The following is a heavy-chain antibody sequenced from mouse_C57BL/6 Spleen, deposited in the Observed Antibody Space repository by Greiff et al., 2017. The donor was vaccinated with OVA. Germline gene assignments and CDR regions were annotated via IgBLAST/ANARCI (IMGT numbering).Heavy chain of an antibody. D-gene: IGHD2-3*01. CDR3: ARDYDGYSAWFAY. Sequence: EVKLEESGPGMVKPSQSLSLTCTVTGYSITSGYDWHWIRHFPGNKLEWMGYISYSGSTNYNPSLKSRISITHDTSKNHFFLKLNSVTTEDTATYYCARDYDGYSAWFAYWGQGTLVTVSA. CDR2: ISYSGST. CDR1: GYSITSGYD. J-gene: IGHJ3*01. V-gene: IGHV3-1*01.